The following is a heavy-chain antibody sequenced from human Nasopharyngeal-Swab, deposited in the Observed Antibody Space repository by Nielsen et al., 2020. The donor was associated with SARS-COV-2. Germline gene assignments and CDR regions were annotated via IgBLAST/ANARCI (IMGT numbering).Heavy chain of an antibody. CDR2: FDPEDGET. CDR3: TTVAGSYGRFDY. Sequence: ASVKVSCKVSGYTLTELSMHRVRQAPGKGLEWVGGFDPEDGETIYAQKFQGRVTMTEDTSTDTAYMELSSLTSEDTAVYYCTTVAGSYGRFDYWGQGTLVTVSS. J-gene: IGHJ4*02. D-gene: IGHD1-26*01. CDR1: GYTLTELS. V-gene: IGHV1-24*01.